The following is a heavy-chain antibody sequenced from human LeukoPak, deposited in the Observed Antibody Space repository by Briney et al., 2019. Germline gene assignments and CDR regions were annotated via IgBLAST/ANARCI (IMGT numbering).Heavy chain of an antibody. Sequence: GGSLRPSCAASGFTFDDYGMSWVRQAPGKGLEWVSGINWNGGSTGYADSVKGRFTISRDNAKNSLYLQMNSLRAEDTALYYCARPLSSSSRGGTFDYWGQGTLVTVSS. V-gene: IGHV3-20*04. J-gene: IGHJ4*02. CDR1: GFTFDDYG. CDR2: INWNGGST. CDR3: ARPLSSSSRGGTFDY. D-gene: IGHD6-6*01.